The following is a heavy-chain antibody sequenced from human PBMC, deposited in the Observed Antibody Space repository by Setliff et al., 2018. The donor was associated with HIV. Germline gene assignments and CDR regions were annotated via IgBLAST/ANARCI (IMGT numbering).Heavy chain of an antibody. Sequence: ASVKVSCKASGYTFTSHTIHWVRQAPGQGLEWMGWINTANGNTKYSQKFQDRVTITRDTSASTGYMGVNGLRPEDTAVYYCARMDCGDGDCYRGNWFGPWGQGTLVTVSS. J-gene: IGHJ5*02. D-gene: IGHD2-21*02. CDR3: ARMDCGDGDCYRGNWFGP. CDR1: GYTFTSHT. V-gene: IGHV1-3*04. CDR2: INTANGNT.